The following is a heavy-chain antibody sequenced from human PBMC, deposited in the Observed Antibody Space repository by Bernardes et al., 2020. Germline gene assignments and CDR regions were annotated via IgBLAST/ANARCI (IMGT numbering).Heavy chain of an antibody. V-gene: IGHV3-15*07. CDR3: TTGWGWLRP. Sequence: GGSLRLSCAVSGFTFSHAWIQWVRQAPGRRLEWVGRIKSQTDGGTIDYAAPVKGRFTISGDDSKNTVYLQMDSLKAEDTAMYYCTTGWGWLRPWGQGTLVTVSS. CDR1: GFTFSHAW. J-gene: IGHJ5*02. CDR2: IKSQTDGGTI. D-gene: IGHD5-12*01.